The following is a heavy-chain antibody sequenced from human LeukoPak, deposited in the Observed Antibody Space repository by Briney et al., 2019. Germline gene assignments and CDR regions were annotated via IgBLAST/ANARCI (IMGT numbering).Heavy chain of an antibody. Sequence: SETLSLTCTVSGGSISSYYWSWIRQPPGKGLEWIGYIYYSGSTNYKPSLKSRVTISVETSKNQFSLKLRSVTAADTAVYYCARGAKSYYDFLSGGDYRGQGILVTVSS. CDR3: ARGAKSYYDFLSGGDY. CDR1: GGSISSYY. J-gene: IGHJ4*02. CDR2: IYYSGST. V-gene: IGHV4-59*01. D-gene: IGHD3-3*01.